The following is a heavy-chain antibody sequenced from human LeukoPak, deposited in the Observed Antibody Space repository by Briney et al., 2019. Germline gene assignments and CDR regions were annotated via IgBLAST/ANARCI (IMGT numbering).Heavy chain of an antibody. V-gene: IGHV3-23*01. CDR1: GFTFSSYW. J-gene: IGHJ4*02. CDR3: AKGYSDFWSGHYYFDY. D-gene: IGHD3-3*01. Sequence: GGSLRLSCAASGFTFSSYWMSWVRQAPGRGLEWVSAISGSGGSTYYADSVKGRFTISRDNSKNTLYLQMNSLRAEDTAVYYCAKGYSDFWSGHYYFDYWGQGTLVTVSS. CDR2: ISGSGGST.